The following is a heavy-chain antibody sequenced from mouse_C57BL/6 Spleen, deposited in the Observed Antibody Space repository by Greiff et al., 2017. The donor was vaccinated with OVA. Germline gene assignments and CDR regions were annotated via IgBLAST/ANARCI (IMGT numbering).Heavy chain of an antibody. CDR1: GYTFTSYW. CDR2: IHPGSGST. Sequence: QVQLQQPGAELVKPGASVKMSCKASGYTFTSYWITWVKQRPGQGLEWIGDIHPGSGSTNYNEKFKSKATLTVDTSSSTAYMQLSSLTSEDSAVYYCARRGYYAGSAMDYWGQGTSVTVSS. D-gene: IGHD1-1*01. CDR3: ARRGYYAGSAMDY. V-gene: IGHV1-55*01. J-gene: IGHJ4*01.